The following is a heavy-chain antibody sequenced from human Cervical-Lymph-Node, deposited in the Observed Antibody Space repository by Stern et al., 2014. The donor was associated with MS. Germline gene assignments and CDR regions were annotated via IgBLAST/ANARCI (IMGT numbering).Heavy chain of an antibody. Sequence: QVKLVESGGGVVQPGKSLRLSCVAAGLIFNVSALHWVRQAPGKGLEWVAIISYDGTNKSYADSVKGRFTVSRDNSKNTLFLQMNNLRIEDTAFYYCANTAQQTPFEYWGQGTLVTVSS. D-gene: IGHD6-13*01. CDR2: ISYDGTNK. CDR1: GLIFNVSA. CDR3: ANTAQQTPFEY. J-gene: IGHJ4*02. V-gene: IGHV3-30*18.